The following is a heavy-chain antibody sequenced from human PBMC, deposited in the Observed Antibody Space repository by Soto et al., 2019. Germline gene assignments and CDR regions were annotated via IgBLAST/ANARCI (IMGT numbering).Heavy chain of an antibody. V-gene: IGHV5-10-1*01. CDR3: ARPSYSSSSNYYYYGMDV. CDR2: IDPSDSYT. D-gene: IGHD6-6*01. Sequence: PGESLKISCKGSGYSFTSYWISWVRQMPGKGLEWMGRIDPSDSYTNYSPSFQGHVTISADKSISTAYLQWSSLKASDTAMYYCARPSYSSSSNYYYYGMDVWGQGTTVTVSS. J-gene: IGHJ6*02. CDR1: GYSFTSYW.